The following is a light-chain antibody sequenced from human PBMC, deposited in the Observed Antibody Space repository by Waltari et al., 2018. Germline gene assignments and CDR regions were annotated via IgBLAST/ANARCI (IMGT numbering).Light chain of an antibody. CDR1: QSLVQSDGNTF. J-gene: IGKJ2*01. V-gene: IGKV2-30*02. CDR3: LQSSQWPYA. CDR2: KVS. Sequence: DVVMTQSPLSLAVTLGQPASISCWSSQSLVQSDGNTFLNWFHQRPGQSPRRLIYKVSNRESGVPDRVSGSGSGTAFTLKISRVEAEDVGIFYCLQSSQWPYAFGQGTKLEIK.